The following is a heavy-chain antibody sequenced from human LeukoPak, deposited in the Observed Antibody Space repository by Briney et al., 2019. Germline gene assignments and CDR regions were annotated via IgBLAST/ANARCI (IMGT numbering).Heavy chain of an antibody. CDR3: TRDALYGDPSYYYMDV. V-gene: IGHV3-7*01. Sequence: PGGSLRLSCAASGFTFNGFWMSCVRQAPGKGLEWVANITQDGSDIYYLGSVRGRFTISRDNAMNSLYLQMNSLRAEDTAVYYCTRDALYGDPSYYYMDVWGKGTTVTVSS. CDR1: GFTFNGFW. D-gene: IGHD4-17*01. J-gene: IGHJ6*03. CDR2: ITQDGSDI.